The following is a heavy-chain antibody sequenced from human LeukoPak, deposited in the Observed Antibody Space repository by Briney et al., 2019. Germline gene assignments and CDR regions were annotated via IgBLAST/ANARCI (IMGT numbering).Heavy chain of an antibody. V-gene: IGHV1-46*01. D-gene: IGHD2-2*01. CDR2: INPSGGST. CDR3: ARPYCSSTSCSWFDP. Sequence: ASVKVSCKASGCTFTSYYMHWVRQAPGQGLEWMGIINPSGGSTSYAQKFQGRVTMTRDTSTSTVYMELSSLRSEDTAVYYCARPYCSSTSCSWFDPWGQGTLVTVSS. CDR1: GCTFTSYY. J-gene: IGHJ5*02.